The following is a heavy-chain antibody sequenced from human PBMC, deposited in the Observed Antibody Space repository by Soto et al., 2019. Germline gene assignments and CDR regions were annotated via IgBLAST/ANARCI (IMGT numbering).Heavy chain of an antibody. D-gene: IGHD3-3*01. CDR1: GFTFTSYG. J-gene: IGHJ4*02. V-gene: IGHV3-33*01. CDR2: IWYDGSKT. Sequence: QVQLVESGGGVVQAGRSLRLSCAPYGFTFTSYGFHWVRQAPGKGLEWLALIWYDGSKTYYTDSVKGRFTISRDDSKNMRYLQRDSLRVDDTAVYFCVRVFGTSNYLFDYWGQGTLVTVSS. CDR3: VRVFGTSNYLFDY.